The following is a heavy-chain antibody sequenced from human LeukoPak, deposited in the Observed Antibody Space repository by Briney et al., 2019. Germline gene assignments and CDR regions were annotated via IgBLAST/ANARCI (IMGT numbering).Heavy chain of an antibody. CDR2: ISSSSSYI. D-gene: IGHD1-26*01. Sequence: GVSVRLSCAASGFTFSSYSMNWVRQAPGKGLEWVSSISSSSSYIYYADSVKGRFTISRDNAKNSLYLQMNSLRAEDTAVYYCAREPNPVGATKEAFDIWGQGTMVTVSS. CDR1: GFTFSSYS. J-gene: IGHJ3*02. V-gene: IGHV3-21*01. CDR3: AREPNPVGATKEAFDI.